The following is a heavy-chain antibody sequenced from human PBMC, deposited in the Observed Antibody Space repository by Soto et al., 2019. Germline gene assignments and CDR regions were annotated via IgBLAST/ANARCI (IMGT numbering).Heavy chain of an antibody. V-gene: IGHV3-30*03. CDR2: ISYDGSNQ. Sequence: PGGSLRLSCAASGFTFNIYGMHWVRQAPDKGLEWVALISYDGSNQYYADSVKGRFTISRDNSKNTLYLQMNSLTAEDTAVYYCARPLVAPVAGPYYYGMDVWGQGTTVTVSS. D-gene: IGHD6-19*01. CDR3: ARPLVAPVAGPYYYGMDV. J-gene: IGHJ6*02. CDR1: GFTFNIYG.